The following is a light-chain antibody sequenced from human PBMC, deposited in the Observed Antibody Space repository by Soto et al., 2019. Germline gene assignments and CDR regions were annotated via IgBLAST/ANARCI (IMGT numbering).Light chain of an antibody. CDR1: SSNIGAGYD. J-gene: IGLJ1*01. V-gene: IGLV1-40*01. CDR3: QAYDSSLSGYV. Sequence: QAVVTQPPSVSGAPGHRVTISCTGSSSNIGAGYDVHWYQQLPGTAPKLLIYGNSNRPSGVPDRFSGSKSGTSASLAITGLQAEDEADYYCQAYDSSLSGYVFGTGNKLTVL. CDR2: GNS.